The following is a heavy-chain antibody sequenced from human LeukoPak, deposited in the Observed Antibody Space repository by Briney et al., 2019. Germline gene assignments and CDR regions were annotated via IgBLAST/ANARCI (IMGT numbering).Heavy chain of an antibody. D-gene: IGHD2-2*02. CDR3: AKIKYPLPPYYFDY. Sequence: PGGSLRLSCAASGFTFSSYGMSWVRQVPGKGLEWVSEISHSGDKTNYADSVRGRFTIFRDNSKNTLYLQMNSLRAEDTAIYYCAKIKYPLPPYYFDYWGQGTLVTVSP. CDR2: ISHSGDKT. J-gene: IGHJ4*02. V-gene: IGHV3-23*01. CDR1: GFTFSSYG.